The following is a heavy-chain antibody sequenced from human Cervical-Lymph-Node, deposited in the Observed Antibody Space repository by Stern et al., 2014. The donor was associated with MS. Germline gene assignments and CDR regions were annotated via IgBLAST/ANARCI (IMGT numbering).Heavy chain of an antibody. D-gene: IGHD1-26*01. CDR1: GESIAGYY. CDR2: IYYSGYS. V-gene: IGHV4-59*08. J-gene: IGHJ4*02. Sequence: QVQLQESGPGLVKPSETLSLTFTVSGESIAGYYWNWIRQPPGKGPEWIGYIYYSGYSTYNPSLKSRVAISLDTSKSHFSLKVTSVTAADTAIYYCARQKWDRDTYFEYWGQGSLVTVSS. CDR3: ARQKWDRDTYFEY.